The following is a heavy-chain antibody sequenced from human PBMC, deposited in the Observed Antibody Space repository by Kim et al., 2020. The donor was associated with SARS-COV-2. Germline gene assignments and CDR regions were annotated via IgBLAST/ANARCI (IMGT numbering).Heavy chain of an antibody. Sequence: GNRNDAQKFQGRVTLTTDTSTSTAYLELRNLRSDDTAVYYCARDRAGFFDHWGQGTLVTVSS. CDR3: ARDRAGFFDH. V-gene: IGHV1-18*01. J-gene: IGHJ4*02. CDR2: GNR.